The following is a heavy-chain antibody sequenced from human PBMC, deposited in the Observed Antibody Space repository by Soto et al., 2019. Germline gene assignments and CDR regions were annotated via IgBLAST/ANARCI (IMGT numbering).Heavy chain of an antibody. CDR2: MNPNTGNS. J-gene: IGHJ4*02. D-gene: IGHD1-1*01. V-gene: IGHV1-8*01. Sequence: ASVTVSCKASGYTFTSYDIYWVRQATGQGLEWMGRMNPNTGNSGYAQKFQGRVTMTSDTSISTAHMELSSLRSEDTAAYYCARRAETNGWNGFGADKYYFDFWGQGTRVTVSS. CDR1: GYTFTSYD. CDR3: ARRAETNGWNGFGADKYYFDF.